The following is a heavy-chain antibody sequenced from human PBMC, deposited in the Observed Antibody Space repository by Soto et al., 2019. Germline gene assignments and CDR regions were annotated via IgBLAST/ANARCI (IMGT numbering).Heavy chain of an antibody. D-gene: IGHD3-9*01. V-gene: IGHV1-69*10. J-gene: IGHJ6*02. CDR3: ARAGAILTGLDYYYYGMDV. Sequence: SVKVSCKASGYTFTSYAISWVRQAPGQGLEWMGWIIPILGIANYAQKFQGRVTITADKSTSTAYMELSSLRSEDTAVYYCARAGAILTGLDYYYYGMDVWGQGTTVTVSS. CDR2: IIPILGIA. CDR1: GYTFTSYA.